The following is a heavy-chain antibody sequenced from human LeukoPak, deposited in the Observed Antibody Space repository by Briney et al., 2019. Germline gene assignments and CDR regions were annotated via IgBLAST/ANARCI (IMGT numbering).Heavy chain of an antibody. J-gene: IGHJ5*02. Sequence: PSETLSLTCTVSGGSISSYYWTWIRQPPGKGLEWIAYIYYSGSTNYNPSLKSRVTISVDKSKNQFSLKLRPVTAADTAVYYCARGEVALNWFDPWGQGTLVTVSS. CDR2: IYYSGST. V-gene: IGHV4-59*01. CDR1: GGSISSYY. CDR3: ARGEVALNWFDP. D-gene: IGHD2-15*01.